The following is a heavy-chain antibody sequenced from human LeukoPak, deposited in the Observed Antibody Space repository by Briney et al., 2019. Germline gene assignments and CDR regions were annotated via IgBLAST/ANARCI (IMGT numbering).Heavy chain of an antibody. J-gene: IGHJ6*03. D-gene: IGHD2/OR15-2a*01. CDR3: ARASVYDSAYYYYYMDV. CDR2: IIPIFGTA. V-gene: IGHV1-69*05. Sequence: ASVKVSCKPSACTFSSYAISWVRQAPGQGLEWMGGIIPIFGTANYAQKFQGRVTITTDESTSTAYMELSSLRSEDTAVYYCARASVYDSAYYYYYMDVWGKGTTVTVSS. CDR1: ACTFSSYA.